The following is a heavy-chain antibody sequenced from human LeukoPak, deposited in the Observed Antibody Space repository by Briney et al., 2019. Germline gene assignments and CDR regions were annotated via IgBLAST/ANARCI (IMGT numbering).Heavy chain of an antibody. CDR2: IIPILGIA. CDR3: ASALRFLEWLLDY. D-gene: IGHD3-3*01. V-gene: IGHV1-69*02. J-gene: IGHJ4*02. CDR1: GYTFTSYY. Sequence: GASVKVSCKASGYTFTSYYMHWVRQAPGQGLEWMGRIIPILGIANYAQKFQGRVTITADKSTSTAYMELSSLRSEDTAVYYCASALRFLEWLLDYWGQGTLVTVSS.